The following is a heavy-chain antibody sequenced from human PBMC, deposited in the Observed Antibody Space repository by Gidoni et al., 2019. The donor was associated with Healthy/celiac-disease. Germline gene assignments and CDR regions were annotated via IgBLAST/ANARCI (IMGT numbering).Heavy chain of an antibody. CDR1: GFTFDDYA. V-gene: IGHV3-9*01. D-gene: IGHD6-13*01. CDR2: ISWNSGSI. J-gene: IGHJ4*02. CDR3: AKDMGQLGNFDY. Sequence: EVQLVESGGGLVQPGRSLRLSCAASGFTFDDYAMHWVRQAPGKGLEWVSGISWNSGSIGYADSVKGRFTISRDNAKNSLYLQMNSLRAEDTALYYCAKDMGQLGNFDYWGQGTLVTVSS.